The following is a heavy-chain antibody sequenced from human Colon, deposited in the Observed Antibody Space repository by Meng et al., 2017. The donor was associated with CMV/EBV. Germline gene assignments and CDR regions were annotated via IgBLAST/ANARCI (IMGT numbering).Heavy chain of an antibody. J-gene: IGHJ4*02. CDR3: VRESWYFDF. Sequence: QVHLVQAGTKMKKPGASVKVSCKTSGYTFTANHLHWVRQAPGQGLEWMGWIYPQDGGTYFAQKFQDRVTLTRDTSITTAYMEFSGLTSDDTAIYYCVRESWYFDFWGEGTLVTVSS. D-gene: IGHD6-13*01. CDR1: GYTFTANH. CDR2: IYPQDGGT. V-gene: IGHV1-2*02.